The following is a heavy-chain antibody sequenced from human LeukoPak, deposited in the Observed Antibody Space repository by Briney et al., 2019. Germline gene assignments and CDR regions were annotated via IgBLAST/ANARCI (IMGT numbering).Heavy chain of an antibody. D-gene: IGHD6-19*01. CDR1: GGSFSGYY. V-gene: IGHV3-23*01. CDR3: AKRPVAGTPYFDY. J-gene: IGHJ4*02. Sequence: ETLSLTCAVYGGSFSGYYWSWIRQPPGKGLEWVSAISGSGGSTYYADSVKGRFTISRDNSKNTLYLQMNSLRAEDTAVYYCAKRPVAGTPYFDYWGQGTLVTVSS. CDR2: ISGSGGST.